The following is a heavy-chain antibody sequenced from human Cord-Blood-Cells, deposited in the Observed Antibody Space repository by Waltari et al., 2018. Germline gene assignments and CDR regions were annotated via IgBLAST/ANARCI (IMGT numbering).Heavy chain of an antibody. Sequence: QVQLQQWGAGLLKPSATLSLTCAAYGGSFSGYYWRWIRQPPGKGLEWIGEINHSGSTNYNPSLKSRVTISVDTSKNQFSLKLSSVTAADTAVYYCASYYYYDSSGYYFDYWGQGTLVTVSS. CDR3: ASYYYYDSSGYYFDY. CDR2: INHSGST. V-gene: IGHV4-34*01. CDR1: GGSFSGYY. J-gene: IGHJ4*02. D-gene: IGHD3-22*01.